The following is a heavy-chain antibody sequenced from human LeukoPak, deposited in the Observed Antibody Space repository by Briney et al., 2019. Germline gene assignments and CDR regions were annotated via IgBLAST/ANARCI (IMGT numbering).Heavy chain of an antibody. Sequence: SETLSLTCTVSGGSVSNYYWSWIRQPAGKGLEWIGRKYARGSSNYNPPVQSRVTMSVDTSKNQFSLKLRSVTAADTAVYYCARGRYCSADICTGGDSFDIWGQGTMVSVSP. CDR3: ARGRYCSADICTGGDSFDI. D-gene: IGHD2-15*01. J-gene: IGHJ3*02. CDR1: GGSVSNYY. CDR2: KYARGSS. V-gene: IGHV4-4*07.